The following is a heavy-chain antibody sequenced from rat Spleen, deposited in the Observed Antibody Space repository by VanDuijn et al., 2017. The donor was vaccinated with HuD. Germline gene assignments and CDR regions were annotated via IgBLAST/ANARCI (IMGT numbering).Heavy chain of an antibody. J-gene: IGHJ2*01. CDR2: IPTSGDNT. CDR1: GFIFINFY. Sequence: EVQLVDSGGGLLGPGRSMRPPCAASGFIFINFYMPGVRQTPTKGLEWVASIPTSGDNTYYRDSVKGRFTISRDNAKSTLYLQMDSLRSEDTATYYCARRGITEYFDYWGQGVMVTVSS. CDR3: ARRGITEYFDY. V-gene: IGHV5-25*01. D-gene: IGHD1-1*01.